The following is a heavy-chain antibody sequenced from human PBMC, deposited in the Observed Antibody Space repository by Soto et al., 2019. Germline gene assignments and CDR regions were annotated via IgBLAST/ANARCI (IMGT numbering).Heavy chain of an antibody. CDR2: IYHAGST. CDR1: GGSITNSNW. J-gene: IGHJ4*02. CDR3: ARGPPIVGNTTPLDS. D-gene: IGHD1-26*01. Sequence: QVQLQESGPRLVKPSGTLSLTCTVSGGSITNSNWGSWVRLPPAKGLEWIGDIYHAGSTKYNPSLERRVTLSVDTSNNQFALTLTSVTAADTAVYFCARGPPIVGNTTPLDSWGQGTLVTVSS. V-gene: IGHV4-4*02.